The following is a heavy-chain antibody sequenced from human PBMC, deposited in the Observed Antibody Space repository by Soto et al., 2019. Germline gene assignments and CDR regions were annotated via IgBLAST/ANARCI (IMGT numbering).Heavy chain of an antibody. CDR2: INHSGST. Sequence: PSETLSLTCAVYGGSFSGYYWSWIRQPPGKGLERIGEINHSGSTNYNPSLKSRVTISVDTSKNQFSLKLSSVTAADTAVYYCARRSLRSSHYGMDVWGQGTTVTVSS. D-gene: IGHD3-3*01. V-gene: IGHV4-34*01. CDR3: ARRSLRSSHYGMDV. J-gene: IGHJ6*02. CDR1: GGSFSGYY.